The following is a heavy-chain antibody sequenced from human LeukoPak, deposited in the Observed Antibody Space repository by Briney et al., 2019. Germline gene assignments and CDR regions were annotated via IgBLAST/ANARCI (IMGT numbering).Heavy chain of an antibody. CDR1: GGSISSYY. D-gene: IGHD3-3*01. CDR3: ASSDYDFWSGYGWFDP. CDR2: IYYSGST. V-gene: IGHV4-59*01. J-gene: IGHJ5*02. Sequence: SETLSLTCTVSGGSISSYYWSWIRQPPGKGLGWIGYIYYSGSTNYNPSLKSRVTISVDTSKNQFSLKLSSVTAADTAVYYCASSDYDFWSGYGWFDPWGQGTLVTVSS.